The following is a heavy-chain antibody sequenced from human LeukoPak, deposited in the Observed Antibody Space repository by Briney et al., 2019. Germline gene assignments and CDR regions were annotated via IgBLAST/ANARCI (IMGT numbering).Heavy chain of an antibody. Sequence: PSETLSLTCTVSGGSISSYYWSWIRQPAGKGLEWIGRIYTSGSSNYNPSLKSRVTMSVDTSKNQFSLKLSSVTAADTAVYYCARDTKGYSSSWYPAGYYYYMDVWGKGTTVTISS. V-gene: IGHV4-4*07. CDR1: GGSISSYY. J-gene: IGHJ6*03. CDR3: ARDTKGYSSSWYPAGYYYYMDV. CDR2: IYTSGSS. D-gene: IGHD6-13*01.